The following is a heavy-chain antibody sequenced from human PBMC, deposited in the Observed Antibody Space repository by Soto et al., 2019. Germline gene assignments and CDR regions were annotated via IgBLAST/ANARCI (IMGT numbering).Heavy chain of an antibody. J-gene: IGHJ5*02. D-gene: IGHD6-13*01. CDR2: INPDSGET. CDR1: GYVFTSYS. Sequence: EASVKVSCKASGYVFTSYSLHWVRQAPGQGLEYMGWINPDSGETKYTQKFEGRVTMTRDTSISTAYMELTSLTSDDTAVFYCARGYIAATDSAWGQGTLVTVSS. V-gene: IGHV1-2*02. CDR3: ARGYIAATDSA.